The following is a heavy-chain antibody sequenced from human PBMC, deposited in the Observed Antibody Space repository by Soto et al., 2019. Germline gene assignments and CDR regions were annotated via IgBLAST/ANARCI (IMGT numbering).Heavy chain of an antibody. J-gene: IGHJ4*02. Sequence: SETLSLTCTVSGGSISSGGYYWSWIRQHPGKGLEWIGYSYYSGSTYYNPSLKSRVTISVDTSKNQFSLKLSSVTAADTAVYYCARIGSVTTNYFDYWGQGTLVTVSS. D-gene: IGHD4-17*01. CDR3: ARIGSVTTNYFDY. CDR2: SYYSGST. V-gene: IGHV4-31*03. CDR1: GGSISSGGYY.